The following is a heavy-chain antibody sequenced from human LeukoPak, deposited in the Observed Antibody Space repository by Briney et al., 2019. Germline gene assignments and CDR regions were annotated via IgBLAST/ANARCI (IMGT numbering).Heavy chain of an antibody. D-gene: IGHD2-15*01. CDR2: IIPIFGTA. CDR3: ARSPSYCSGGSCYSDHFDY. CDR1: GGTFSSYA. J-gene: IGHJ4*02. Sequence: ASVKVSCKASGGTFSSYAISWVRQAPGQGLEWMGGIIPIFGTANYAQKFQGRVTIIADESTSTAYMELSSLRSEDTAVYYCARSPSYCSGGSCYSDHFDYWGQGTLVTVSS. V-gene: IGHV1-69*13.